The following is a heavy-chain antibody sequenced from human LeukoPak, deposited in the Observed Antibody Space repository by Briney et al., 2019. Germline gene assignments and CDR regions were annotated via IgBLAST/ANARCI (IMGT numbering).Heavy chain of an antibody. J-gene: IGHJ4*02. D-gene: IGHD3-22*01. CDR1: GGSISSYY. Sequence: SETLSLTCSVSGGSISSYYWSWIRQPPGKGLEWIGYIYYTGSTKYNPSLKSRVTISVDTSKNQFSLKLSSVTAADTAVYYCARGYDSSGYYYSYWGQGTLVTVSS. CDR3: ARGYDSSGYYYSY. CDR2: IYYTGST. V-gene: IGHV4-59*08.